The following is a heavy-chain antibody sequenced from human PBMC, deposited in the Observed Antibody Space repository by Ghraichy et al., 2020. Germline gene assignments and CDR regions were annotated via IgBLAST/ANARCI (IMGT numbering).Heavy chain of an antibody. CDR1: GASISSYS. J-gene: IGHJ4*02. V-gene: IGHV4-4*07. D-gene: IGHD4-11*01. CDR3: TREGDYRNMWGY. Sequence: SETLSLTCSVSGASISSYSWSWIRQPAGKALEWIGRIYSGGTTDYNPSLKSRVTMSLDTSKNHFSLKLSSVTAADTAVYYCTREGDYRNMWGYWGQGILVTVSS. CDR2: IYSGGTT.